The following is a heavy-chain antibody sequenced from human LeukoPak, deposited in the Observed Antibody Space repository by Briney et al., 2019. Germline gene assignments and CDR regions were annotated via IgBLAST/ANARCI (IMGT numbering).Heavy chain of an antibody. V-gene: IGHV3-48*01. D-gene: IGHD6-25*01. CDR1: GFTFSSYS. J-gene: IGHJ4*02. CDR2: ISSSGSTM. CDR3: AKDSGSFATFDY. Sequence: GGSLRLSCAASGFTFSSYSMNWVRQAPGKGLEWVSYISSSGSTMYYADSVKGRFTISRDNSKNTLYLQMNSLRAEDTAVYYCAKDSGSFATFDYWGQGTLVTVSS.